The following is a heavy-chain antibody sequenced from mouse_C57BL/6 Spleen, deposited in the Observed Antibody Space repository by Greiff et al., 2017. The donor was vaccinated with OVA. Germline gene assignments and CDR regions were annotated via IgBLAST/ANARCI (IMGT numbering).Heavy chain of an antibody. V-gene: IGHV1-80*01. CDR2: IYPGDGDA. Sequence: QVQLKQSGAELVKPGASVTISCKASGYAFSSYWMNWVQQRPGKGLEWIGQIYPGDGDANYDGKFKGKATLTEDKSSSTVYMQISSLTAEDSAVYFCARPEYDSFAYWGQGTLVTVSA. D-gene: IGHD2-4*01. CDR1: GYAFSSYW. J-gene: IGHJ3*01. CDR3: ARPEYDSFAY.